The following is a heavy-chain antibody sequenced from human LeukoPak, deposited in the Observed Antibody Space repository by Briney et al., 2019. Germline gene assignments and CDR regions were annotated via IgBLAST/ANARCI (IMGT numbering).Heavy chain of an antibody. V-gene: IGHV3-74*01. CDR2: IRSDGSST. Sequence: GGSLRLSCAASGFTFSSYWMQWVRQAPGKGLVWVSRIRSDGSSTSYADSVKGRFTISRDNAKNTLYLQMNSLIAEDTAVYCCARNGGDNYGDLEYRGQGTLVTVSS. CDR1: GFTFSSYW. CDR3: ARNGGDNYGDLEY. J-gene: IGHJ4*02. D-gene: IGHD4-17*01.